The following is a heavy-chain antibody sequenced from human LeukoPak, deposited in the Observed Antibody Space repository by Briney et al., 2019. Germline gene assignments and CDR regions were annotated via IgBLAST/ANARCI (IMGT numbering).Heavy chain of an antibody. CDR1: GFTFSDYY. CDR2: ISSSSSYT. CDR3: ARGPRSITMIVVVKTGMDV. Sequence: GGSLRLSCAASGFTFSDYYMSWIRQAPGKGLEWVSYISSSSSYTNYADSVKGRFTIPRDNAKNSLYLQMNSLRAEDTAVYYCARGPRSITMIVVVKTGMDVWGQGTTVTVSS. J-gene: IGHJ6*02. D-gene: IGHD3-22*01. V-gene: IGHV3-11*05.